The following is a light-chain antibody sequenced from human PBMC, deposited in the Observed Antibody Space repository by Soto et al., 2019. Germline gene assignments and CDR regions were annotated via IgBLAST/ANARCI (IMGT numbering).Light chain of an antibody. V-gene: IGKV3-15*01. CDR2: DTF. Sequence: EVVMTQSPATLSVSPGEIATLSCRASESVSRNLAWYQQKPGQAPRLLTYDTFARATGIPARFSGSGSGTEFTLTISSLQSEDFAVYYCQQYNNWPPITFGQGTRLEIK. CDR3: QQYNNWPPIT. CDR1: ESVSRN. J-gene: IGKJ5*01.